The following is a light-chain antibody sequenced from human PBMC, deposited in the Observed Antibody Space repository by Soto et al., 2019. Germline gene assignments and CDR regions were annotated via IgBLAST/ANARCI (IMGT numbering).Light chain of an antibody. Sequence: DIQMTQSPSTLSTSVGARVTITCRATQSVSYWSAWYQQKPGKAPNLLIYDGSTLASGVPPRFSGGGFGTEFTLNISSLQPDDSAIYYCQHYNTYSKAFGPGTRVEIK. CDR3: QHYNTYSKA. J-gene: IGKJ3*01. V-gene: IGKV1-5*01. CDR2: DGS. CDR1: QSVSYW.